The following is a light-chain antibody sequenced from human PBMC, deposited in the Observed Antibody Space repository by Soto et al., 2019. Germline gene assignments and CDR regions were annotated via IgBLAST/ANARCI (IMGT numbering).Light chain of an antibody. CDR3: QSYDSSLSGSV. J-gene: IGLJ3*02. Sequence: QSALTQPPSVSGAPGQRVTISCTGSSSNIGAGYDVHWYQQLPGTAPKLLIYGTSNRPSGVPDRFSGSKSGTSASLAITGLQAEDEADYYCQSYDSSLSGSVFGGGTQLTVL. CDR2: GTS. V-gene: IGLV1-40*01. CDR1: SSNIGAGYD.